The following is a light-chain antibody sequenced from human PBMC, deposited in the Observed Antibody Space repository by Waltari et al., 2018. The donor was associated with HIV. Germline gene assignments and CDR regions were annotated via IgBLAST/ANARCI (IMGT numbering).Light chain of an antibody. J-gene: IGLJ3*02. CDR1: SSDVGSYNL. Sequence: QSALTQPASVSGSPGQSITISCTGSSSDVGSYNLVSWYQQHPGKAPKLMIYEGIKRPSGVSNRLPGSKSGNTASLTISGLQAEDEADYYCCSYAGSSNWVFGGGTKLTVL. CDR2: EGI. V-gene: IGLV2-23*01. CDR3: CSYAGSSNWV.